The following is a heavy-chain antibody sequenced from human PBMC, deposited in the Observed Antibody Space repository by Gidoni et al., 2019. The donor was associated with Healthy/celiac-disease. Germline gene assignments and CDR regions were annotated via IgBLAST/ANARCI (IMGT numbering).Heavy chain of an antibody. CDR1: GFTFSSYA. Sequence: EVQLLESGEGLVQPGGSLRLSCAASGFTFSSYAMSWVRQAPGKGLEWVSAISGSGGSTYYADSVKGRFTISRDNSKNTLYLQMNSLRAEDTAVYYCAKVGYYDILTGYQEDYFDYWGQGTLVTVSS. J-gene: IGHJ4*02. CDR3: AKVGYYDILTGYQEDYFDY. D-gene: IGHD3-9*01. CDR2: ISGSGGST. V-gene: IGHV3-23*01.